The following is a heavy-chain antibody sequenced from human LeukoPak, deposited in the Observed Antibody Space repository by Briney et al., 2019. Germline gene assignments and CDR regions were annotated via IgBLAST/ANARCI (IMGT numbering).Heavy chain of an antibody. V-gene: IGHV3-15*01. J-gene: IGHJ4*02. D-gene: IGHD2/OR15-2a*01. CDR3: TTDLMRGGPNSRQNHPPKDY. Sequence: PGGSLRLSCAASGFTFSNAWMSWVRQAPGKGLEWVGRIKSKTDGGTTDYAAPVKGRFTISRDDSKNTLYLRMNSLKTEDTAVYYCTTDLMRGGPNSRQNHPPKDYWGQGTLVTVSS. CDR1: GFTFSNAW. CDR2: IKSKTDGGTT.